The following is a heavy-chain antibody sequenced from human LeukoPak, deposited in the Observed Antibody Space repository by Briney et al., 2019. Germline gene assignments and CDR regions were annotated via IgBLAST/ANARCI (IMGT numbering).Heavy chain of an antibody. CDR1: GFTFDDYT. Sequence: GGPLRLSCAASGFTFDDYTMHWVRQAPGKGLEWVSLISWDGGSTYYADSVKGRFTISRDNSKNSLYLQMNSLRTEDTALYYCAKSMVSGSSHWYFDLWGRGTLVTVSS. CDR2: ISWDGGST. J-gene: IGHJ2*01. V-gene: IGHV3-43*01. CDR3: AKSMVSGSSHWYFDL. D-gene: IGHD3-10*01.